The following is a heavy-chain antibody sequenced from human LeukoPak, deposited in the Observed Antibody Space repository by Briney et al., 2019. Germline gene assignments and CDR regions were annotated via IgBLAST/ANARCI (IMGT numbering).Heavy chain of an antibody. CDR3: ARILSYGDYYYYYMDV. Sequence: SETLSLTCTVSGGSITRYYWSWIRQPPGKGLEWIGYIYYSGSTNYNPSPKSRVTISVDTSKNQFSLRLSSVTAADTAVYYCARILSYGDYYYYYMDVWGKGTTVTVSS. J-gene: IGHJ6*03. V-gene: IGHV4-59*01. CDR2: IYYSGST. D-gene: IGHD4-17*01. CDR1: GGSITRYY.